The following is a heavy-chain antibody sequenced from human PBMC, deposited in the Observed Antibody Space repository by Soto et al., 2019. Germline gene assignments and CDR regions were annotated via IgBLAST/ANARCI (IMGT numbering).Heavy chain of an antibody. Sequence: QVQLQESGPGLVKPSQTLSLTCTVSGGSISSGGYYWSWIRQHPGKGLEWIGYIYYSGSTYYNPALKSRXXIXVXKSKNQFSLKLSSVNAADTAVYYWAREWGGNDAFDIWGQGTMVTVSS. D-gene: IGHD3-16*01. CDR2: IYYSGST. CDR3: AREWGGNDAFDI. V-gene: IGHV4-31*03. J-gene: IGHJ3*02. CDR1: GGSISSGGYY.